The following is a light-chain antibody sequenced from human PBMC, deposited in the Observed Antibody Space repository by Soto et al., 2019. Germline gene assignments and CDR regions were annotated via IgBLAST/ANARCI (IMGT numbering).Light chain of an antibody. CDR3: QSYDSSLSAL. CDR1: SSNIGAGSD. V-gene: IGLV1-40*01. CDR2: GNS. Sequence: QSVLTQPPSVSGAPGQRVTISCTGSSSNIGAGSDVHWYQQLPGTAPKLLIYGNSNRPSGVPDRFSGSKSGTSASLAITGLQAEDEADYSCQSYDSSLSALFGGGTKLTVL. J-gene: IGLJ3*02.